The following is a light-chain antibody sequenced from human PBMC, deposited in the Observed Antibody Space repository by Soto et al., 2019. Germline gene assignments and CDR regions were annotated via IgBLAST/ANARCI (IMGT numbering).Light chain of an antibody. CDR3: QQYYTYPYT. Sequence: DIQMTQSPSTLSASVGDRVTITCRASQYMSSWLAWYQEKPGKAPKLLIYQASILESAAPSRFSGSASATEFTLTISSLQPDDFATYYCQQYYTYPYTFGQVTKLEIQ. CDR1: QYMSSW. CDR2: QAS. V-gene: IGKV1-5*03. J-gene: IGKJ2*01.